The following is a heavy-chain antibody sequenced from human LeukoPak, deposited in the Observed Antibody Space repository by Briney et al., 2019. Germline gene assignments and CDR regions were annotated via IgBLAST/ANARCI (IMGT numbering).Heavy chain of an antibody. CDR3: ARHLPLYCYYYMDV. Sequence: GGSLRLSCAASGSTVSSNYMSWVRQAPGKGLEWVSVIYSGGSTYYADSVKGRFTISRDNSKNTLYLQMNSLRAEDTAVYYCARHLPLYCYYYMDVWGKGTTVTVSS. D-gene: IGHD3-3*02. V-gene: IGHV3-66*02. J-gene: IGHJ6*03. CDR1: GSTVSSNY. CDR2: IYSGGST.